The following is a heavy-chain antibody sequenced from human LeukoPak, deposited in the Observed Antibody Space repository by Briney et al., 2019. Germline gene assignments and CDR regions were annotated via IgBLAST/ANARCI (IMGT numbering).Heavy chain of an antibody. J-gene: IGHJ4*02. CDR3: ARDGSWGKYYFDY. Sequence: GGSLRLSCAASGFTVSSNYMSWVRQAPGKGLEWVSVIYSGGSTYYADSVKGRFTISRDNSKNTLYLQMNSLRAEDTAVYYCARDGSWGKYYFDYWGQGTLVTVSS. D-gene: IGHD7-27*01. CDR2: IYSGGST. CDR1: GFTVSSNY. V-gene: IGHV3-53*01.